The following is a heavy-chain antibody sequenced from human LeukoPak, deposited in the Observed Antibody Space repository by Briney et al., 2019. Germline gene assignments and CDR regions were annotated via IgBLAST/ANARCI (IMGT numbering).Heavy chain of an antibody. CDR3: AKAGGYSYGYEIDY. Sequence: GGSLRLSCAASGFIFSNYGMHWVRQAPGKGLEWVATISYDGSNKYYADSVKGRFTISRDSSKNTLYLQMNSLRPDDTAVYYCAKAGGYSYGYEIDYWGQGTLVTVSS. J-gene: IGHJ4*02. V-gene: IGHV3-30*18. D-gene: IGHD5-18*01. CDR1: GFIFSNYG. CDR2: ISYDGSNK.